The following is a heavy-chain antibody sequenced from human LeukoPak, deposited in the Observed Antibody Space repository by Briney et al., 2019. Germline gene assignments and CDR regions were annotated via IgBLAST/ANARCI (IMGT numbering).Heavy chain of an antibody. Sequence: SETLSLTCTVSGGSISTDRYYWSWIRQPAGKGLGWIGRIYTSGSTNYNPSLKSRVTMPVDTSKNQFSLRLSSVTAADTAVYYCAREEYCSSTSCSENAFDIWGQGTMVTVSS. V-gene: IGHV4-61*02. CDR2: IYTSGST. D-gene: IGHD2-2*01. CDR1: GGSISTDRYY. CDR3: AREEYCSSTSCSENAFDI. J-gene: IGHJ3*02.